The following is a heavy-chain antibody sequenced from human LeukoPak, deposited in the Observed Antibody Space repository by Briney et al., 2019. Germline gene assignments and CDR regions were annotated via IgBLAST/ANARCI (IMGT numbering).Heavy chain of an antibody. CDR1: GFLFNNYG. Sequence: PGGTLRLSCAASGFLFNNYGRKWVRQAPGKGLEWVSAIRGSGSSTYYADSVKGRFTISRDNSKNTVYLQMNSLRAEDTAVYYCAKGGSGFDLWSYFDYWGQGTLVTVSS. D-gene: IGHD3-10*01. CDR2: IRGSGSST. J-gene: IGHJ4*02. V-gene: IGHV3-23*01. CDR3: AKGGSGFDLWSYFDY.